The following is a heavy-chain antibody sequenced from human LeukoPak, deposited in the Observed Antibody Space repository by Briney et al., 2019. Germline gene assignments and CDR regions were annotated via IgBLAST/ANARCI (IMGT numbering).Heavy chain of an antibody. Sequence: SETLSLTCTVSGGSISSSSYYWGWIRQPPEKGLEWITSINYSGNTYYNPSLKNRGTISVDTSNNQFSLKLSSVTAADTAVYYCARYDFGDFAFDYWGQGTLVTVSS. D-gene: IGHD4-17*01. CDR2: INYSGNT. V-gene: IGHV4-39*01. CDR3: ARYDFGDFAFDY. CDR1: GGSISSSSYY. J-gene: IGHJ4*02.